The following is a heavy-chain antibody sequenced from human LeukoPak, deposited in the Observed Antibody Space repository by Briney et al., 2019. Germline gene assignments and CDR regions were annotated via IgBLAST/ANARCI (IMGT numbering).Heavy chain of an antibody. J-gene: IGHJ4*02. V-gene: IGHV1-8*03. CDR1: GYTFTNYD. D-gene: IGHD2-15*01. Sequence: ASVKVSCKASGYTFTNYDINWLRQATGQGLEWMGWMNPNSGDTGTITRDTSISTAYMELSSLKSEDTAVYHCARGGCESCYNYWGQGTLVTVSS. CDR2: MNPNSGDT. CDR3: ARGGCESCYNY.